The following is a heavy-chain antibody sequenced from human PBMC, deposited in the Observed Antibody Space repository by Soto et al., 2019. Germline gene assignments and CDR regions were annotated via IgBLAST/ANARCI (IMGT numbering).Heavy chain of an antibody. D-gene: IGHD6-13*01. Sequence: QVHLVESGGGVVQPGKSLRLSCSASGFSFGGFGMHWVRQAPGKGLEWVALIWYDGRKKYYADSVKGRFTISRDKCRKTVYLEMTSLRGEDTAVYYCGRALAGVNDACDMWGQGTNVTVSP. CDR1: GFSFGGFG. CDR2: IWYDGRKK. CDR3: GRALAGVNDACDM. J-gene: IGHJ3*02. V-gene: IGHV3-33*01.